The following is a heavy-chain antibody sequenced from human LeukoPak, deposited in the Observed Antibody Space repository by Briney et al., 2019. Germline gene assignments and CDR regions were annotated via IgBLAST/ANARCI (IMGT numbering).Heavy chain of an antibody. CDR2: IYYTGRP. Sequence: SDTLSLTCTVSGGSISGNYWSWIRQPPGKGLEWIGYIYYTGRPNYNPSLKSRVTISVDTSKNQFSLKLTSVTAADTAVYYCARDGPNWYDYWGQGTLVTVSS. J-gene: IGHJ4*02. CDR1: GGSISGNY. V-gene: IGHV4-59*01. D-gene: IGHD1-1*01. CDR3: ARDGPNWYDY.